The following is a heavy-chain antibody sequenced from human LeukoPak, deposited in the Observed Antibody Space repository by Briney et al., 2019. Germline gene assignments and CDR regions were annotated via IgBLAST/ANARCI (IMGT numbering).Heavy chain of an antibody. Sequence: PSETLSLTCTVSGGSISSYYWSWIRQPPGKGLEWIGYIYYSGSTNYNPSLKSRVTISVDTSKNQFSLKLSSVTAADTAVYYRARGYGSYSNYFQHWGQGTLVTVSS. CDR2: IYYSGST. CDR1: GGSISSYY. CDR3: ARGYGSYSNYFQH. V-gene: IGHV4-59*01. J-gene: IGHJ1*01. D-gene: IGHD1-26*01.